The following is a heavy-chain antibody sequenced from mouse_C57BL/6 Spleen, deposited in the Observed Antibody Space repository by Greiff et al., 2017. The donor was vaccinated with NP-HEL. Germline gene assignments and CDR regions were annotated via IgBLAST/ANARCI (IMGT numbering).Heavy chain of an antibody. J-gene: IGHJ4*01. Sequence: QVQLQQPGAELVKPGASVKMSCKASGYTFTSYWITWVKQRPGQGLEWIGDIYPGSGSTNYNEKFKSKATLTVDTSSSTAYMQLSSLTSEDSAVYYCARRYYDYDHYYAMDYWGQGTSVTVSS. V-gene: IGHV1-55*01. CDR3: ARRYYDYDHYYAMDY. CDR1: GYTFTSYW. D-gene: IGHD2-4*01. CDR2: IYPGSGST.